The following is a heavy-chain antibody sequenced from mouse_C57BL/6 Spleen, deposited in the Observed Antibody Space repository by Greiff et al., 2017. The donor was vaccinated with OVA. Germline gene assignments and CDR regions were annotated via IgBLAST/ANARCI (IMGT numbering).Heavy chain of an antibody. CDR1: GFNIKNTY. CDR3: ANLYITTVVATDY. CDR2: IDPANGNT. J-gene: IGHJ2*01. D-gene: IGHD1-1*01. V-gene: IGHV14-3*01. Sequence: EVQLQQSVAELVRPGASVKLSCTASGFNIKNTYMHWVKQRPEQGLEWIGRIDPANGNTKYAPKFQGKATITADTSSNTAYLQLSSLTSEDTAIYYCANLYITTVVATDYWGQGTTLTVSS.